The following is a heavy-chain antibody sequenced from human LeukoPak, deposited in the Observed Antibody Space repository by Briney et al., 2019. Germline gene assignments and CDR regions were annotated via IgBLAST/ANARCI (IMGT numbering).Heavy chain of an antibody. V-gene: IGHV3-74*01. CDR2: IKSDGITI. Sequence: PGGSLRLSCAASGFTSRSYAMHWVRQAPGKGLVWVSRIKSDGITITYADSVKGRFTISRDNAKNTLYLQMNSLRAEDTAVYYCLRDLNWSLDQWGQGTLVTVSS. CDR3: LRDLNWSLDQ. CDR1: GFTSRSYA. D-gene: IGHD1-20*01. J-gene: IGHJ4*02.